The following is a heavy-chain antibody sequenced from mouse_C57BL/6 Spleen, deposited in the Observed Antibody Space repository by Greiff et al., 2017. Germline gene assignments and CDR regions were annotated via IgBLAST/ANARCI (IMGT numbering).Heavy chain of an antibody. D-gene: IGHD5-1*01. CDR3: ARSSTVFDY. CDR1: GYTFTDYY. CDR2: INPNNGGT. V-gene: IGHV1-26*01. Sequence: VQLQQSGPELVKPGASVKISCKASGYTFTDYYMNWVKPSHGKSLEWIGDINPNNGGTSYNQKFKGKATLTVDKSSSTAYMELRSLTSEDSAVYYCARSSTVFDYWGQGTTLTVSS. J-gene: IGHJ2*01.